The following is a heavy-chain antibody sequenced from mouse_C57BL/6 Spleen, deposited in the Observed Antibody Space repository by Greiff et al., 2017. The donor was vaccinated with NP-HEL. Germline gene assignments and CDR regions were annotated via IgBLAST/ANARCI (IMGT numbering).Heavy chain of an antibody. D-gene: IGHD1-1*01. CDR2: IYPGDGDT. CDR3: ASDATDYAMDY. Sequence: QVQLQQSGPELVKPGASVKISCKASGYAFSSSWMNWVKQRPGKGLEWIGRIYPGDGDTNYNGKFKGKATVTADKSSSTAYIQLSSLTSEDYAVYFWASDATDYAMDYWGQGASVTVSS. V-gene: IGHV1-82*01. CDR1: GYAFSSSW. J-gene: IGHJ4*01.